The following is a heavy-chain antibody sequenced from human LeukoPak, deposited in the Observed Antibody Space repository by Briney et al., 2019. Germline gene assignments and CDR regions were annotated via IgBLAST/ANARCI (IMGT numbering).Heavy chain of an antibody. J-gene: IGHJ3*02. CDR1: GFTFSSYG. Sequence: GGSLRLSCAASGFTFSSYGMHWVRQAPGKGLEWVAFIRHDGSHKYYADSVKGRFTVSRDNAKNTLYLQMNSLRAEDTAVYYCARVIGWDEPFDIWGQGTMVTVSS. CDR2: IRHDGSHK. V-gene: IGHV3-30*02. D-gene: IGHD1-26*01. CDR3: ARVIGWDEPFDI.